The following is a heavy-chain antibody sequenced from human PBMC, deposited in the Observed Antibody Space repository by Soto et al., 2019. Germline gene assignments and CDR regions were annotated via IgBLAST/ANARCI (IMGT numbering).Heavy chain of an antibody. CDR1: GLTLSRYW. V-gene: IGHV3-7*05. J-gene: IGHJ6*02. CDR3: ARGHYGMED. Sequence: EVHPVESGGGLVQPGGSLRLSCAVSGLTLSRYWMSWVRQAPGKGLEWVANINQDGSDTNYLDSVKGRFTVSRDNAKNSLYLQMNGLRVEDTAVYFCARGHYGMEDWGQGTTVTVSS. CDR2: INQDGSDT.